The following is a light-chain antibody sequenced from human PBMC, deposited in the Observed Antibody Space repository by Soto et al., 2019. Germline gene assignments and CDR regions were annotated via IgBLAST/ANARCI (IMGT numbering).Light chain of an antibody. CDR1: QSISSW. Sequence: DIQMTQSPSTLSASVGDSLTITCRASQSISSWLAWYQQKPGKANKLLIYDASSLESGVPSRFSGSGSGTEFTLTISSLQPDEFATYYCQQYNSYSLTVGKGTKVDIK. J-gene: IGKJ1*01. V-gene: IGKV1-5*01. CDR3: QQYNSYSLT. CDR2: DAS.